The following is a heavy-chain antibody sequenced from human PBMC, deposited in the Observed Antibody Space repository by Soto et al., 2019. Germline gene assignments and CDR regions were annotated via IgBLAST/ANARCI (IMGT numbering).Heavy chain of an antibody. CDR2: IYYSGGT. D-gene: IGHD1-26*01. V-gene: IGHV4-39*01. CDR1: GGSITSSSYY. Sequence: QLHLRESGPGLVKPSETLSLTCTVSGGSITSSSYYWGWIRQPPGKGLEWIGRIYYSGGTYYNPSLRSRVTISVDTSKTQCSLKLSSVTAADTAVYYCATQEVGGTYVYTFDPWGQGTLVTVSS. J-gene: IGHJ5*02. CDR3: ATQEVGGTYVYTFDP.